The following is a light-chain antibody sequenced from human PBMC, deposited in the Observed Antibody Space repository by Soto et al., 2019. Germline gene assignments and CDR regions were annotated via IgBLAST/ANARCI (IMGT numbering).Light chain of an antibody. CDR1: SSDVGGYNY. Sequence: QSVLTQPASVSGSPGQSITISCTGTSSDVGGYNYVSWYQQHPGKAPKLMIYEVSHRPSGVSNRFSGSKSANTASLTISGLQAEDEAYYYCSSYTSKNTRVFGGGTKLTVL. CDR3: SSYTSKNTRV. V-gene: IGLV2-14*01. J-gene: IGLJ3*02. CDR2: EVS.